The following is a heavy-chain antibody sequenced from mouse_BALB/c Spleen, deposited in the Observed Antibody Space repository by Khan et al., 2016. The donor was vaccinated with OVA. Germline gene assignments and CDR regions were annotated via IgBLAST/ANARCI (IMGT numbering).Heavy chain of an antibody. D-gene: IGHD2-4*01. CDR1: GFSLTGYG. J-gene: IGHJ4*01. CDR3: AREIYYDYAYYDTMKY. CDR2: IWGDGST. V-gene: IGHV2-6-7*01. Sequence: QVQLKESGPGLVAPSQSLSITCTVSGFSLTGYGVNWGRQPPGKGLEGRGMIWGDGSTDYNSALKSRLSISKDNSKSQDFLQMNSLHTDDTARYYCAREIYYDYAYYDTMKYWGQGTSVTVSS.